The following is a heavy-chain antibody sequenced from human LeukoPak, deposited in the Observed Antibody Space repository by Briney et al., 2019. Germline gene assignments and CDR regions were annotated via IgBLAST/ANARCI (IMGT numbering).Heavy chain of an antibody. CDR3: ARGGGYYAIDY. J-gene: IGHJ4*02. CDR2: IYNDDTA. D-gene: IGHD1-26*01. V-gene: IGHV3-53*01. CDR1: GFTVSGSY. Sequence: GGSLRLSCAVSGFTVSGSYMSWVRQASGKGLEWVSVIYNDDTAYYADSVKGRFTIFRDNSKNTLYLQMNSLRGEDTAVYYCARGGGYYAIDYWGQGTLVTVSS.